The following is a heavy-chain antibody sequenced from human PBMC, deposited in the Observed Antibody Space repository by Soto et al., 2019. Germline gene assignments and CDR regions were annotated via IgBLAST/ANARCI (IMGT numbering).Heavy chain of an antibody. J-gene: IGHJ3*01. CDR2: IHSDGSST. CDR1: GFTFSYYC. CDR3: ARGDRGTFDL. D-gene: IGHD1-26*01. Sequence: EVQLVESGGGLVRPGGSLRLSCAASGFTFSYYCMHWVRQAPGKGLVWVSRIHSDGSSTTYADFVKGRFIISRDNARNRVDLQMNSVRVEDTAVYYCARGDRGTFDLWGQGTVVTVSS. V-gene: IGHV3-74*01.